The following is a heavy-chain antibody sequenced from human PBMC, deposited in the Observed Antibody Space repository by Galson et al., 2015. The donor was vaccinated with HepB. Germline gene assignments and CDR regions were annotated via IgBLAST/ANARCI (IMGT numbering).Heavy chain of an antibody. Sequence: TLSVTCAVYGGSFSGYYWSWIRQPPGKGLEWIGEINHSGSTNYNPSLKSRVSISVDTSKNQFSLKLSSVTAADTAVYYCARFIGPYCSSTSCYGLDAFDICGQWTIVTVSS. CDR3: ARFIGPYCSSTSCYGLDAFDI. V-gene: IGHV4-34*01. D-gene: IGHD2-2*01. CDR2: INHSGST. J-gene: IGHJ3*02. CDR1: GGSFSGYY.